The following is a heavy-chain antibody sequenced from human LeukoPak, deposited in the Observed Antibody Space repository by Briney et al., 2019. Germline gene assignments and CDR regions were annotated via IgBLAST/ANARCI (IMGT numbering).Heavy chain of an antibody. CDR3: TRWNGRSAARPVVRDYYYYGMDV. J-gene: IGHJ6*02. CDR1: GFTFSGSA. CDR2: IRSKANSYAT. D-gene: IGHD6-6*01. V-gene: IGHV3-73*01. Sequence: GGSLRLSCAASGFTFSGSAMHWVRQASGKGLEWVGRIRSKANSYATAYAASVKGRFTISRDDSKNTAYLQMNSLKTEDTAVYYCTRWNGRSAARPVVRDYYYYGMDVWGQGTTVTVSS.